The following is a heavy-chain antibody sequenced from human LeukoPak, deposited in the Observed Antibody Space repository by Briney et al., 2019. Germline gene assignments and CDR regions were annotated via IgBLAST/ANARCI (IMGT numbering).Heavy chain of an antibody. CDR3: AKDIISYGYPDY. V-gene: IGHV3-30*04. CDR2: ISYDGSNK. D-gene: IGHD5-18*01. Sequence: GGSLRLSCAASGFTFSSNAMHWVRQAPGKGLEWVAVISYDGSNKYYADSVKGRFTISRDNSKNTLYLQMNSLRAEDTAVYYCAKDIISYGYPDYWGQGTLVTVSS. CDR1: GFTFSSNA. J-gene: IGHJ4*02.